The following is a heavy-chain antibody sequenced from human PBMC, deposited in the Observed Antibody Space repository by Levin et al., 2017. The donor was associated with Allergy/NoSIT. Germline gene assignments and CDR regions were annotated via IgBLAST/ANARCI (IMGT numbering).Heavy chain of an antibody. CDR1: GGSISSYY. CDR3: AGDRRGSSWYYFDY. J-gene: IGHJ4*02. Sequence: PSETLSLTCTVSGGSISSYYWSRNRQPAGKGLEWIGRIYTSGSTNYNPSFKSRVTMLVDTSKNQSSLKLSSVTAADTAVYYCAGDRRGSSWYYFDYWGQGTLVTVSA. D-gene: IGHD6-13*01. CDR2: IYTSGST. V-gene: IGHV4-4*07.